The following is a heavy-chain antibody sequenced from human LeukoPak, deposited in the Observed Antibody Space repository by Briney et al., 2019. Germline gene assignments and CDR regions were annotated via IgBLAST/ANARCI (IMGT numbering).Heavy chain of an antibody. CDR2: IYYSGST. Sequence: PSETLSLTCTVSGGSISSSSYYGGWIRQPPGEGLEWIGSIYYSGSTYYNPSLKSRVTISVEKSKNQFSLKLSSVTAADTAVYYCARHVPNTVTRRRAFDYWGQGTLVTVSS. CDR1: GGSISSSSYY. D-gene: IGHD4-17*01. CDR3: ARHVPNTVTRRRAFDY. J-gene: IGHJ4*02. V-gene: IGHV4-39*01.